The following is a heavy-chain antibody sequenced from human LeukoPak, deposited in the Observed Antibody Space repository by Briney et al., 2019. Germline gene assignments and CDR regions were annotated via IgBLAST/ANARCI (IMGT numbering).Heavy chain of an antibody. CDR3: ARAPANAPTDY. CDR2: INHSGST. J-gene: IGHJ4*02. Sequence: SETLSLTCAVYGGSLRGYYWSWIRQPPGKGLEWIGEINHSGSTNYNPSLKSRVTISVDTSKNQFSLKLSSVTAADTAVYYCARAPANAPTDYWGQGTLVTVSS. V-gene: IGHV4-34*01. CDR1: GGSLRGYY. D-gene: IGHD2-2*01.